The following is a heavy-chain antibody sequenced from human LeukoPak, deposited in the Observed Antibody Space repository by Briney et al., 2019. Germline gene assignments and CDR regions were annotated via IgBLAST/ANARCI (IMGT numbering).Heavy chain of an antibody. D-gene: IGHD6-13*01. V-gene: IGHV1-69*13. CDR3: ARVGIAAAGKLYFQH. CDR1: GGTFSSYA. CDR2: IIPIFGTA. Sequence: SVTVSCKASGGTFSSYAISWVRQAPGQGREWMGGIIPIFGTANYAQKFQGRVTITADESTSTAYMELSSLRSEDTAVYYCARVGIAAAGKLYFQHWGQGTLVTVSS. J-gene: IGHJ1*01.